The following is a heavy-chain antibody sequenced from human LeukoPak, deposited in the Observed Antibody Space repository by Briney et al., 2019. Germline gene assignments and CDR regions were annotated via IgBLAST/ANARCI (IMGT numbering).Heavy chain of an antibody. V-gene: IGHV3-30*02. Sequence: GGSLRLSCAASGFTFSSYGMHWVRQAPGKGLEWVAFIRYDGSNKYYADSVKGRFTISRDNSKNTLYLQMNSLRAEDTAVYYCAKGGSLSHSFDYWGQGTLVTVSS. CDR2: IRYDGSNK. D-gene: IGHD3-16*02. J-gene: IGHJ4*02. CDR1: GFTFSSYG. CDR3: AKGGSLSHSFDY.